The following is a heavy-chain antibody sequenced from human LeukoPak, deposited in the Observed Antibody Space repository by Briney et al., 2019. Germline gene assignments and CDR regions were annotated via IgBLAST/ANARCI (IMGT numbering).Heavy chain of an antibody. CDR3: ARVITRGFGELYYFDY. Sequence: KTSETLSLTCTVSGGSISSSSYYWGWIRQPPGKGLEWIGSIYYSGSTYYNPSLKSRVTISVDTSKNQFSLKLSSVTAADTAVYYCARVITRGFGELYYFDYWGQGTLVTVSS. J-gene: IGHJ4*02. V-gene: IGHV4-39*07. CDR2: IYYSGST. CDR1: GGSISSSSYY. D-gene: IGHD3-10*01.